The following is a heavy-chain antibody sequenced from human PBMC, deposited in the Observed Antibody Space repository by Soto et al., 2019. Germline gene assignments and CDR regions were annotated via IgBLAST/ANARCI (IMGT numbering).Heavy chain of an antibody. D-gene: IGHD7-27*01. J-gene: IGHJ4*02. CDR1: GFSFSISP. Sequence: QVQLVESGGGVVQPGRSLRLSCAASGFSFSISPMHWVRQAPGKGPEWVALISYDGTNKFYADSVKGRFTISRDNSKSTLYLQVDSLRPEDAAVYYCARDPKTSGGQNWAFNYFDSWGQGPLVTVSS. CDR2: ISYDGTNK. CDR3: ARDPKTSGGQNWAFNYFDS. V-gene: IGHV3-30-3*01.